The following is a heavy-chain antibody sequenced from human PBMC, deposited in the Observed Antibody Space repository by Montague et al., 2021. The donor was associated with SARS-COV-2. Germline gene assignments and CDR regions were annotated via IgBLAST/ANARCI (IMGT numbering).Heavy chain of an antibody. CDR2: ISSNGKT. J-gene: IGHJ2*01. Sequence: SETLSLTCTVSGGSINDHYRSWIRQSPGKGLEWIGYISSNGKTNYNPSLKSRVTLSADASRNEFSLEPDSVTAADTAVYFCARRGYYDSAGYHWHLDLWGRGMLVTVSS. CDR3: ARRGYYDSAGYHWHLDL. CDR1: GGSINDHY. D-gene: IGHD3-22*01. V-gene: IGHV4-4*09.